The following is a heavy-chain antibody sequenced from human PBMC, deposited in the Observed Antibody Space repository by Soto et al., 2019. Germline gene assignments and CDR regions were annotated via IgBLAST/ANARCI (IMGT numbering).Heavy chain of an antibody. CDR2: IYYSGST. D-gene: IGHD6-19*01. Sequence: QLQLQESGPGLVKPSETLSLTCTVSGGSISSSSYYWGWIRQPPGKGLEWIGSIYYSGSTYYNPSLKRRXXIXVXXSKNQFSLKLSSVTAADTAVYYCASPLGSSGWYDYWGQGTLVTVSS. CDR3: ASPLGSSGWYDY. V-gene: IGHV4-39*01. CDR1: GGSISSSSYY. J-gene: IGHJ4*02.